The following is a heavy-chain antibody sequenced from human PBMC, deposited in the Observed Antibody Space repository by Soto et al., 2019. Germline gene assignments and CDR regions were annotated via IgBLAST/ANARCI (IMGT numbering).Heavy chain of an antibody. CDR3: AKDLFPALSGKDYYYGLDV. Sequence: EMKLLESGGGLVQPGGSLRLSCAASGFPFSDYAMSWVRQAPGKGLQWVSVISSRGGDTYYADSVRGRFTISRDNSKSTLSLQMNSLRAEDTAIYYCAKDLFPALSGKDYYYGLDVWGPVTTVTVSS. V-gene: IGHV3-23*01. CDR2: ISSRGGDT. J-gene: IGHJ6*02. D-gene: IGHD1-20*01. CDR1: GFPFSDYA.